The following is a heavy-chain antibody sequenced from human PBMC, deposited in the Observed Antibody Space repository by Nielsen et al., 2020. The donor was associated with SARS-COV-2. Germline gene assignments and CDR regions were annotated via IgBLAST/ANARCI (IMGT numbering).Heavy chain of an antibody. CDR3: VRVRDDGHYYDTGPFDY. V-gene: IGHV3-74*01. Sequence: GGSLTLSCAASGFTFSTYGMNWVRQAPGKGLAWVAHSKRDGSRTTYADSVKGRFTISRDNAENTLYLQMNRLRADDTAVYYCVRVRDDGHYYDTGPFDYWGQGTLVTVSS. CDR2: SKRDGSRT. CDR1: GFTFSTYG. J-gene: IGHJ4*02. D-gene: IGHD3-22*01.